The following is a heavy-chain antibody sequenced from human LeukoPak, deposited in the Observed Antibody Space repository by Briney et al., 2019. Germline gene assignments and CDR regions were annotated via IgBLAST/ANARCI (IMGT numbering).Heavy chain of an antibody. CDR1: GGSITSSSYY. CDR3: ARLGTATLDY. Sequence: KSSETLSLTCSVSGGSITSSSYYWAWIRQPPGKGLEWIGNIYYTGSTHYNPSLKSLVTISVDTSKNQFSLKLTSVTAADTAVYYCARLGTATLDYWGQGTLVTVSS. D-gene: IGHD2-21*02. V-gene: IGHV4-39*01. J-gene: IGHJ4*02. CDR2: IYYTGST.